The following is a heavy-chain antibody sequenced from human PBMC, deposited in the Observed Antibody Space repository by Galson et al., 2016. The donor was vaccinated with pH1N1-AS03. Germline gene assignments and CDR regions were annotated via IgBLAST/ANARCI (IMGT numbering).Heavy chain of an antibody. CDR2: IKEDGNDQ. D-gene: IGHD2-2*01. CDR1: GFTFGAFW. Sequence: SLRLSCAASGFTFGAFWMSWVRQAPGKGLEWVANIKEDGNDQHYVASVKGRFTISRDNAKKSLFLQMNSLTADDTAVYYCVRDDATSYDAFDVWGQGTMITVSS. J-gene: IGHJ3*01. CDR3: VRDDATSYDAFDV. V-gene: IGHV3-7*01.